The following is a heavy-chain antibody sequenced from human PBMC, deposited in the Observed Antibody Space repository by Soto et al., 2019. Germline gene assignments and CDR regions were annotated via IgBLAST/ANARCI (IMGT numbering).Heavy chain of an antibody. V-gene: IGHV4-34*01. CDR1: GGSFSGYY. D-gene: IGHD1-26*01. J-gene: IGHJ4*02. CDR2: INHSGST. Sequence: PSETLSLTCAVYGGSFSGYYWSWIRQPPGKGLEWIGEINHSGSTNYNPSLKSRVTISVDTSKNQFSLKLSSVTAADTAVYYCASSPSGAATHIRTYYFDYWGQGTLVTVSS. CDR3: ASSPSGAATHIRTYYFDY.